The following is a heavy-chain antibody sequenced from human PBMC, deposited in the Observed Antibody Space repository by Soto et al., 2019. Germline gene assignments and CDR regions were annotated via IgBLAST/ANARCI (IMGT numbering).Heavy chain of an antibody. CDR2: INPNSGGT. CDR1: GYTFTGSY. J-gene: IGHJ6*02. CDR3: AREWLSYYDSSGYQYYYYYGMDV. Sequence: ASVKVSCKASGYTFTGSYMHWVRQAPGQGLEWMGWINPNSGGTNYAQKFQGWVTMTRDTSISTAYMELSRLRSDDTAVYYCAREWLSYYDSSGYQYYYYYGMDVWGQGTTVTVSS. V-gene: IGHV1-2*04. D-gene: IGHD3-22*01.